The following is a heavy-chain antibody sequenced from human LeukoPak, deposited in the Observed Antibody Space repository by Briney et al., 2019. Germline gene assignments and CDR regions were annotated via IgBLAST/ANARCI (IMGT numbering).Heavy chain of an antibody. CDR2: INHSGST. CDR3: ARVYYDFWSGSQYYMDV. CDR1: GGFFSGYY. V-gene: IGHV4-34*01. D-gene: IGHD3-3*01. J-gene: IGHJ6*03. Sequence: SETLSLTCAVYGGFFSGYYWSWIRQPPGKGLEWIGEINHSGSTNYNPSLKSRVTISVDTSKNQFSLKLSSVTAADTAVYYCARVYYDFWSGSQYYMDVWGKGTTVTASS.